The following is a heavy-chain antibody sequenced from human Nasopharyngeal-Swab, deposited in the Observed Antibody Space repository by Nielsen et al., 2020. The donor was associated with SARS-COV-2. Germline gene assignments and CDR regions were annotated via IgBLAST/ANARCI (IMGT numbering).Heavy chain of an antibody. J-gene: IGHJ3*02. CDR3: APSVRGIRMYAFDI. CDR2: ISSSSRYI. CDR1: GFTFSSYS. V-gene: IGHV3-21*04. D-gene: IGHD3-10*02. Sequence: GGSLRLSCAASGFTFSSYSMNWVRQAPGKGLDWVSSISSSSRYIYYADPVKGRFTISRDNAKNSLYLQMNSLRAEDTAVFYCAPSVRGIRMYAFDIWGQGTMVTVSS.